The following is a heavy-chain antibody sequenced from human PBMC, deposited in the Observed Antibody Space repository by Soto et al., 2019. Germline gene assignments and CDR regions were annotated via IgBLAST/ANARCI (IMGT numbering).Heavy chain of an antibody. V-gene: IGHV1-69*02. CDR1: GGTFSSYT. D-gene: IGHD3-9*01. CDR3: ARGLRYFDWVLLDY. J-gene: IGHJ4*02. Sequence: QVQLVQSGAEVKKPGSSVKVSCKASGGTFSSYTISWVRQAPGQGLEWMGRIIPILGIANYAQKFQGRVTITADKSPSTAYMELSSLRSEDTAVYYGARGLRYFDWVLLDYWGEGILVTVSS. CDR2: IIPILGIA.